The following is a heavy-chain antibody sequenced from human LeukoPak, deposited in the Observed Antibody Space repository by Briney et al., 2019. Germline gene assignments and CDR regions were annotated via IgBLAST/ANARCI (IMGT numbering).Heavy chain of an antibody. CDR2: ISSSGSTI. CDR3: ARDYNSRAYSSRHFDY. Sequence: GGSLRLSCAASGFTFSSYEMNWVRQAPGKGLEWVSYISSSGSTIYYADSVKGRFTISRDNAKNSLYLQMNSLRAEDTAVYYCARDYNSRAYSSRHFDYWGQGTLVTVSS. V-gene: IGHV3-48*03. J-gene: IGHJ4*02. CDR1: GFTFSSYE. D-gene: IGHD6-19*01.